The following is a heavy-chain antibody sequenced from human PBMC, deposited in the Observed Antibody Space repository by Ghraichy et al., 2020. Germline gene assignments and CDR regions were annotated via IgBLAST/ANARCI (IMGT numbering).Heavy chain of an antibody. CDR3: AAGVAVGRGSGCNY. Sequence: SVKVSCKASEFTFTPSAVQWVRQARGHRLEWIGWIVLGSANTKYAQKFQERVTITRDMSTNTAYMELSSLRSEDTAVYYCAAGVAVGRGSGCNYWGQGTLVTVSS. V-gene: IGHV1-58*01. CDR2: IVLGSANT. J-gene: IGHJ4*02. CDR1: EFTFTPSA. D-gene: IGHD2-15*01.